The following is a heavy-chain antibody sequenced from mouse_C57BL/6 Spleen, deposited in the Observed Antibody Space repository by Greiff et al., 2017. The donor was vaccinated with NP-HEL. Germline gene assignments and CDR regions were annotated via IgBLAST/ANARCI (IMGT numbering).Heavy chain of an antibody. Sequence: QVQLKQPGAELVMPGASVKLSCKASGYTFTSYWMHWVKQRPGQGLEWIGEIDPSDSYTNYNQKFKGKSKLTVDKSSSTAYMQLSSLTSEDSAVYYCARWDYYGSSFDYWGQGTTLTVSS. D-gene: IGHD1-1*01. CDR2: IDPSDSYT. CDR1: GYTFTSYW. J-gene: IGHJ2*01. V-gene: IGHV1-69*01. CDR3: ARWDYYGSSFDY.